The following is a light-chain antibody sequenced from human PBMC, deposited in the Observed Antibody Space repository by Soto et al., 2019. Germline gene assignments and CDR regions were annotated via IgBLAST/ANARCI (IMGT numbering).Light chain of an antibody. CDR1: SSDVGGYNY. J-gene: IGLJ2*01. V-gene: IGLV2-14*01. Sequence: QSVLTQPASVSGSPGQSITISCTGTSSDVGGYNYVSWYQQHPGKAPKLMIYDVSNRPSGVSNRFSGSKSGNTASLTISGLQAEDEADYYRSSYTRSSTHVVFGGRTKVTVL. CDR2: DVS. CDR3: SSYTRSSTHVV.